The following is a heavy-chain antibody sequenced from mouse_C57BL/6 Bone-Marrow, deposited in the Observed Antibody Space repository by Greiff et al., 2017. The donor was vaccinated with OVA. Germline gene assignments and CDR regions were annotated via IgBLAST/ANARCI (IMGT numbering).Heavy chain of an antibody. J-gene: IGHJ2*01. CDR3: ARLYGHLFDY. CDR1: GFTFSDYG. CDR2: ISSGSSTI. V-gene: IGHV5-17*01. Sequence: EVKVVESGGGLVKPGGSLKLSCAASGFTFSDYGMHWVRQAPEKGLEWVAYISSGSSTIYYADTVKGRFTISRDNAKNTLFLQMTSLRSEDTAMYYCARLYGHLFDYWGQGTTLTVSS. D-gene: IGHD1-1*02.